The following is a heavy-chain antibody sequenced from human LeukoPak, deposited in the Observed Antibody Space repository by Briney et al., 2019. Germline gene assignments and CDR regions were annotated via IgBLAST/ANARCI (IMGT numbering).Heavy chain of an antibody. CDR3: ARSGPGDYYDSSGYVNWFDP. CDR1: GGSISSSSYY. D-gene: IGHD3-22*01. CDR2: IYYSGST. J-gene: IGHJ5*02. V-gene: IGHV4-39*01. Sequence: PSETLSLTCTVSGGSISSSSYYWGWIRQPPGKGLEWIGSIYYSGSTYYNPSLKSRVAISVDTSKNQFSLKLSSVTAADTAVYYCARSGPGDYYDSSGYVNWFDPWGQGTLVTVSS.